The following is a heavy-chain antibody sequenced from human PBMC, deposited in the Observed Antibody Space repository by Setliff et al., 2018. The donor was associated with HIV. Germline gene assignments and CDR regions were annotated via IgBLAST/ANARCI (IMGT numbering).Heavy chain of an antibody. V-gene: IGHV3-30-3*01. J-gene: IGHJ4*02. D-gene: IGHD2-15*01. CDR3: ATHRIGYCSGDSCSNDY. CDR2: ISDDGNNT. CDR1: GDTFSKAW. Sequence: LRLSCAVSGDTFSKAWMTWVRQAPGKGLECVAVISDDGNNTYYADSVKGRFTVSRDNSKNSLFLQMDSLRAEDTAIYYCATHRIGYCSGDSCSNDYWGQGTMVTVSS.